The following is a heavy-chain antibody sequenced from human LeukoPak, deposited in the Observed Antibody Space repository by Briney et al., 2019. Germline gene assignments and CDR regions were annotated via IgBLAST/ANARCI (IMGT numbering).Heavy chain of an antibody. J-gene: IGHJ3*02. Sequence: SETLSLTCTVSGGSVNSSSYYWGWIRQPPGKGLEWIGSFYHSGNTYYNPSLESRVTISLDTSKNQFSLKLTSVPAADTALYYCARGGWFGGDAFDIWGQGTMVTVSS. CDR1: GGSVNSSSYY. CDR2: FYHSGNT. V-gene: IGHV4-39*07. D-gene: IGHD3-10*01. CDR3: ARGGWFGGDAFDI.